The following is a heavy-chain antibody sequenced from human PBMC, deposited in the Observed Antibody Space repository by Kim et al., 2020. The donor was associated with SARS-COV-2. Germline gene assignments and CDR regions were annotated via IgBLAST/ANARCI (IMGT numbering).Heavy chain of an antibody. J-gene: IGHJ6*02. CDR1: GFTFDDYA. CDR3: AQDSGMVREDYGMDV. CDR2: ISWNSGTI. Sequence: GGSLRLSCAASGFTFDDYAMHWVRQAPGKGLEWVSGISWNSGTIGYADSVKGRFTISRDNAKNSLYLQMNSLRAEDTALYYCAQDSGMVREDYGMDVWG. V-gene: IGHV3-9*01. D-gene: IGHD3-10*01.